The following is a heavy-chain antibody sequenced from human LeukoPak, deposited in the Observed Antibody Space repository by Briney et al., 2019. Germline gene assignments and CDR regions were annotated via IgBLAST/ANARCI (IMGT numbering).Heavy chain of an antibody. V-gene: IGHV5-51*01. CDR3: ARAGCSGGSCYYPLNY. CDR2: IYPGDSDT. CDR1: GYIFTSYW. Sequence: GESLKISCKGSGYIFTSYWIGWVRQMPGKGLEWMGIIYPGDSDTRYSPSFQGQVTISADKSISTAYLQWSSLKASDTAMYYCARAGCSGGSCYYPLNYWGQGTLVTVSS. D-gene: IGHD2-15*01. J-gene: IGHJ4*02.